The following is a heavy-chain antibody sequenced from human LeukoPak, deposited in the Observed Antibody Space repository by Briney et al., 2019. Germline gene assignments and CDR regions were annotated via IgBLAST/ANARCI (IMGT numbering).Heavy chain of an antibody. D-gene: IGHD3-16*01. CDR2: IYYSGST. V-gene: IGHV4-31*03. CDR1: GGSISSGGYY. CDR3: ARDSDEGGAFDI. Sequence: SQTLSLTCTVSGGSISSGGYYWSWIRQPPGKGLEWIGYIYYSGSTYYNPSLKSRVTISVDTSKNQFSLKLSSVTAADTAVYYCARDSDEGGAFDIWGQGTMVTVSS. J-gene: IGHJ3*02.